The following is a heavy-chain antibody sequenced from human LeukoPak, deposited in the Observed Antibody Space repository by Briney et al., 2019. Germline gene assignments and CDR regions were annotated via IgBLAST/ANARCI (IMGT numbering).Heavy chain of an antibody. D-gene: IGHD3-16*02. CDR2: ISGSGGST. CDR1: GVPFSSKD. V-gene: IGHV3-23*01. CDR3: AKGYVWGSYRYPNFDY. J-gene: IGHJ4*02. Sequence: GGSVSLSSAATGVPFSSKDLRWVRQAPGKELEWVSAISGSGGSTYYADSVKGRFTISRDNSKNTLYLQMNSLRAEDTAVYYCAKGYVWGSYRYPNFDYWGQGTLVTVSS.